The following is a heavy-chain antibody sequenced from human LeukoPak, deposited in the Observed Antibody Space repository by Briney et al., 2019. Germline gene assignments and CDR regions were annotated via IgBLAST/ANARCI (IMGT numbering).Heavy chain of an antibody. Sequence: GRSLRLSCAASGFTFSSYAMHWVRQAPGKGLECVAVISYDGSNKYYADSVKGRFTISRDNSKNTLYLQMNSLRAEDTAVYYCARGTSDVLRFLEWSVVDYWGQGTLVTVSS. CDR2: ISYDGSNK. V-gene: IGHV3-30-3*01. D-gene: IGHD3-3*01. J-gene: IGHJ4*02. CDR3: ARGTSDVLRFLEWSVVDY. CDR1: GFTFSSYA.